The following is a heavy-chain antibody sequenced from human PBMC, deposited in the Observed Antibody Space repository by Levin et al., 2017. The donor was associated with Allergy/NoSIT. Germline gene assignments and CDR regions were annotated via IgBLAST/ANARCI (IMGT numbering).Heavy chain of an antibody. J-gene: IGHJ6*02. CDR1: GFIFRNYA. CDR3: AKGGSWAHYSYGLDV. V-gene: IGHV3-23*01. D-gene: IGHD3-16*01. Sequence: GESLKISCEVSGFIFRNYAMNWVRQAPGKGLEWVSVISVNGDNTYYSDSVKGRFTISRDNSKNTLYLQMSSLRPEDAAVYYCAKGGSWAHYSYGLDVWGQGTTVIVSS. CDR2: ISVNGDNT.